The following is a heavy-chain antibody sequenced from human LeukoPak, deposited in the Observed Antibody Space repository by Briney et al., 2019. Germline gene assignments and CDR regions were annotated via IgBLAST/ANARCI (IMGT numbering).Heavy chain of an antibody. CDR3: ARSNGGSSGYLPDDFDY. CDR1: GGTFSSYA. V-gene: IGHV1-69*05. D-gene: IGHD3-22*01. Sequence: GASVKVSCKASGGTFSSYAISWVRQAPGQGLEWMGGIIPIFGTANYAQKFQGRVTITTDESTSTAYMELSSLRSEDTAVYYCARSNGGSSGYLPDDFDYWGQGTLVTVSS. J-gene: IGHJ4*02. CDR2: IIPIFGTA.